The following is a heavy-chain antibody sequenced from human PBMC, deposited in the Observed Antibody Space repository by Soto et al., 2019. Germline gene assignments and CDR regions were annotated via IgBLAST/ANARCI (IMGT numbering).Heavy chain of an antibody. Sequence: PGESLKISCKDSGYSFISYWIAWVRQVPGKGLELMGIIYPGDSDIRYSPSFQGQVTISADKSISTAYLQWSSLKASDTAMYYCARTAAAGRYYYGVDVWGQGTTVTVSS. J-gene: IGHJ6*02. CDR1: GYSFISYW. CDR2: IYPGDSDI. V-gene: IGHV5-51*01. CDR3: ARTAAAGRYYYGVDV. D-gene: IGHD6-13*01.